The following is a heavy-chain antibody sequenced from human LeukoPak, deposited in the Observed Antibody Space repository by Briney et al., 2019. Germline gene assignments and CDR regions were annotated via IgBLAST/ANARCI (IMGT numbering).Heavy chain of an antibody. CDR1: GYSISSGYY. Sequence: SETLSLTCAVSGYSISSGYYWGWIRQPPGKGLEWIGSIYHSGSTYYNPSLKSRVTISVDTSKNQFSLKLSSVTAADTAVYYCASRPFYGGNVGWGQGTLVTVSS. CDR3: ASRPFYGGNVG. V-gene: IGHV4-38-2*01. CDR2: IYHSGST. J-gene: IGHJ4*02. D-gene: IGHD4-23*01.